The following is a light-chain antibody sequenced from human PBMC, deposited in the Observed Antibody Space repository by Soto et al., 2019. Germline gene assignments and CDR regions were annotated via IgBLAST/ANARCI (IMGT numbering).Light chain of an antibody. CDR3: QQYIDWPPGT. CDR1: QSVSSS. J-gene: IGKJ1*01. Sequence: EIVVTQSPATPSVSPGERVTLSCRASQSVSSSLAWYQQRPGQAPRLLIYDTSTRAAGISARFSGSGSGTEFTLTISRLQSEDFAVYYCQQYIDWPPGTFGQGTAVEIK. CDR2: DTS. V-gene: IGKV3-15*01.